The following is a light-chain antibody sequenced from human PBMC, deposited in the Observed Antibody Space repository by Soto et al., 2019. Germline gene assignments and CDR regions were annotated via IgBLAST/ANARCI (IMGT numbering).Light chain of an antibody. CDR1: SSDVGGYNY. V-gene: IGLV2-14*01. CDR3: CSYTTSNTRQIV. Sequence: QSALTQPASVSGSPGQSITISCTGTSSDVGGYNYVSWYQQQPGKAPKFMIYYVSNRPSGVSNRFSGSKSGNTASLTISGLQAEDEADYYCCSYTTSNTRQIVFGTGTKVTVL. CDR2: YVS. J-gene: IGLJ1*01.